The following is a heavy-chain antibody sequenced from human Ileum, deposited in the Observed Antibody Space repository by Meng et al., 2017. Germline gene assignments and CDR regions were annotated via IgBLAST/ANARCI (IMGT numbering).Heavy chain of an antibody. CDR2: NNSYGTNT. CDR1: CG. Sequence: CGMPGIRQASKNGLGLITSNNSYGTNTKYAFALKSRFTINRDNAKNTRYLQMNSVIDEDTAVYYCATGCHGYFHYWGQGTLVTVSS. CDR3: ATGCHGYFHY. J-gene: IGHJ4*02. V-gene: IGHV3-74*01. D-gene: IGHD3-22*01.